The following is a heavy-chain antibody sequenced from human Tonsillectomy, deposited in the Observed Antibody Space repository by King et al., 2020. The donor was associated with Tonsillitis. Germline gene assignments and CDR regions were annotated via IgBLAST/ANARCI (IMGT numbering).Heavy chain of an antibody. J-gene: IGHJ3*01. CDR3: AKDKVATMPRDAFDF. Sequence: VQLVESGGGLVQPGGSLRLSCAASGFTFSSYAMSWVRQAPGKGLEWVSGISGSGGSTYSADSVKGRFTISRDNAKNTLYLQMNSLRAEDTAVYYCAKDKVATMPRDAFDFWGQGTMVTVSS. V-gene: IGHV3-23*04. CDR1: GFTFSSYA. CDR2: ISGSGGST. D-gene: IGHD5-12*01.